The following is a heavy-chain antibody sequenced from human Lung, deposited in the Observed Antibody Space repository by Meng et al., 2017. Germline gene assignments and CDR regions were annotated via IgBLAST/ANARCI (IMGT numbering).Heavy chain of an antibody. CDR3: ARSQQWLDS. Sequence: QVHLQQSGPGLVKPSQTLPLPCAISGDSVSSNSPAWNWIRQSPSRGLEWLGRTYYRSKWYNGYAVSVRSRITINPDTSKNQFSLQLNSVTPEDTAVYYCARSQQWLDSWGQGTLVTVSS. CDR2: TYYRSKWYN. V-gene: IGHV6-1*01. D-gene: IGHD6-19*01. J-gene: IGHJ4*02. CDR1: GDSVSSNSPA.